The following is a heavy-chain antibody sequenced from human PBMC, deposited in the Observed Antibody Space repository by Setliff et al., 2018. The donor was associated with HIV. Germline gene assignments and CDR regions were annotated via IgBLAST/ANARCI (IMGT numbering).Heavy chain of an antibody. V-gene: IGHV4-30-4*01. CDR2: IYSSGGT. J-gene: IGHJ4*02. Sequence: TWVRQAPGKGLEWIGYIYSSGGTYYNPSLKSRVVISVDTSKNQFSLKLNSVTAADSAVYYCARDDTDYLDYWGQGIPVTVSS. CDR3: ARDDTDYLDY.